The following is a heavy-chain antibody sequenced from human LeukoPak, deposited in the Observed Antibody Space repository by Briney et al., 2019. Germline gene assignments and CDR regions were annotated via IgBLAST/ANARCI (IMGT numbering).Heavy chain of an antibody. J-gene: IGHJ4*02. Sequence: GGSLRLSCAGSGFTFSSNSLSWVRQAPGKGLEWVSAISGGGGNTYYGDSVRGRFTISRDNSKNTLYLQMNTLRADDTAVYYCATTKQARRYFDYWGQGILVTVSS. CDR2: ISGGGGNT. CDR1: GFTFSSNS. CDR3: ATTKQARRYFDY. D-gene: IGHD1-1*01. V-gene: IGHV3-23*01.